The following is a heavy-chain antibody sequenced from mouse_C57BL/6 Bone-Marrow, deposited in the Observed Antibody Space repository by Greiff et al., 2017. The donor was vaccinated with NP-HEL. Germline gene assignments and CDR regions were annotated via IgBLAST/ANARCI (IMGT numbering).Heavy chain of an antibody. CDR2: INPNNGGT. Sequence: EVQLQQSGPELVKPGASVKISCKASGYTFTDYYMNWVKQSHGKSLEWIGDINPNNGGTSYNQKFKGKATLTVDKSSSTAYMELRSLTSEDSAVYYCARDSKKGVCYAMDYWGQGTSVTVSS. CDR3: ARDSKKGVCYAMDY. J-gene: IGHJ4*01. V-gene: IGHV1-26*01. D-gene: IGHD2-5*01. CDR1: GYTFTDYY.